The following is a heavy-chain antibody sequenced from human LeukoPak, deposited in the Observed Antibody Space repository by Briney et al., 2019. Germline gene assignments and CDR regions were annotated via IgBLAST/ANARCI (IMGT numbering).Heavy chain of an antibody. D-gene: IGHD3-10*01. CDR1: GFTFSSYA. J-gene: IGHJ6*02. CDR3: ARGGGRLGPDALSFGSGSHLPYYGMDV. Sequence: QPGRSLRLSCAASGFTFSSYAMHWVRQAPGKGLEWVAVISYDGSNKYYADSVKGRFTISRDNSKNTLYLQMNNLRAEDTAVYYCARGGGRLGPDALSFGSGSHLPYYGMDVWGQGTTVTVSS. V-gene: IGHV3-30-3*01. CDR2: ISYDGSNK.